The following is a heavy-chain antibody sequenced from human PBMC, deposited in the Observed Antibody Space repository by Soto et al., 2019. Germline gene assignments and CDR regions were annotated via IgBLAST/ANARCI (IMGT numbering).Heavy chain of an antibody. CDR2: IYYSGTT. Sequence: QLQLQESGPGLVKPSETLSLTCTVSGDSISSSSYYWGWIRQPPGKGLEWIGSIYYSGTTYYNPSLKSRVPLSVDPSKNHFSLELSSVTAADTAVYYCASKSSSAVYWGQGTLVTVSS. CDR3: ASKSSSAVY. J-gene: IGHJ4*02. CDR1: GDSISSSSYY. V-gene: IGHV4-39*02. D-gene: IGHD6-6*01.